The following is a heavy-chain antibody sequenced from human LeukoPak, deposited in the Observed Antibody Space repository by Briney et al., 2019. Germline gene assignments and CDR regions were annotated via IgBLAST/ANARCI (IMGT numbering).Heavy chain of an antibody. V-gene: IGHV1-18*01. CDR1: GYTFTSYG. CDR2: ISAYNGNT. Sequence: GSVEVSCKASGYTFTSYGISWVRQAPGQGLEWMGWISAYNGNTNYAQKLQGRVTMTTDTSTSTAYMELRSLRSDDTAVYYCARTYYYGSGSYFDYWGQGTLVTVSS. J-gene: IGHJ4*02. CDR3: ARTYYYGSGSYFDY. D-gene: IGHD3-10*01.